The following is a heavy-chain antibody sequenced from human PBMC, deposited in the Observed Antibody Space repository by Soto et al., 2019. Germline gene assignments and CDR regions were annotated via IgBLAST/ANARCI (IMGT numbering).Heavy chain of an antibody. CDR3: ARFGTSYDTSGFLY. J-gene: IGHJ4*02. Sequence: PGGSLRLSCAASGFTFGSHRMHWVRQAPGKGLVYVSRISSGGTTTNYAESVKGRFTISRDNARNTLYLQMNSLRVEDTAVYYCARFGTSYDTSGFLYWGQGTPVTVSS. D-gene: IGHD3-22*01. CDR1: GFTFGSHR. V-gene: IGHV3-74*01. CDR2: ISSGGTTT.